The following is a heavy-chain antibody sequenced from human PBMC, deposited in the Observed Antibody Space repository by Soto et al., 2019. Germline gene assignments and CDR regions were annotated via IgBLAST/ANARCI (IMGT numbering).Heavy chain of an antibody. J-gene: IGHJ2*01. CDR1: GGTFSSYA. D-gene: IGHD6-13*01. Sequence: QVQLVQSGAEVKKPGSSVKVSCKASGGTFSSYAISWVRQAPGQGLEWMGGIIPIFGTANYAQKFQGRVTITADESTSTAYMELSSLRSEDTAVYYGAREGDEGVGIAADGSYWYFDLWGRGTLVTVSS. CDR3: AREGDEGVGIAADGSYWYFDL. CDR2: IIPIFGTA. V-gene: IGHV1-69*01.